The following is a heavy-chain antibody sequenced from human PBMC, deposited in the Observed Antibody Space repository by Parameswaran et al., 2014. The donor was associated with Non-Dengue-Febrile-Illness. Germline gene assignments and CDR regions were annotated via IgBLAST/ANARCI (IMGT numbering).Heavy chain of an antibody. Sequence: VRQAPGKGLEWVSAISGSGGSTYYADSVKGRFTISRDNSKNTLYLQMNSLRAEDTAVYYCAKVRSQWLDTFDYWGQGTLVTVSS. J-gene: IGHJ4*02. CDR2: ISGSGGST. CDR3: AKVRSQWLDTFDY. V-gene: IGHV3-23*01. D-gene: IGHD6-19*01.